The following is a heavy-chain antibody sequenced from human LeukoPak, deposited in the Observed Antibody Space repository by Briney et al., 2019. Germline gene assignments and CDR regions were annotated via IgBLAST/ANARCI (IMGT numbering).Heavy chain of an antibody. Sequence: ASVKVSCRASGYTFTGYYMHWVRQAPGQGLEWMGWINPNSGGTNYAQKFQGWVTMTRDTSISTAYMELSRLRSDDTAVYYCARAKGRYYYDSSGYYFRPGYYYYYGMDVWGQGTTVTVSS. CDR1: GYTFTGYY. CDR2: INPNSGGT. J-gene: IGHJ6*02. V-gene: IGHV1-2*04. D-gene: IGHD3-22*01. CDR3: ARAKGRYYYDSSGYYFRPGYYYYYGMDV.